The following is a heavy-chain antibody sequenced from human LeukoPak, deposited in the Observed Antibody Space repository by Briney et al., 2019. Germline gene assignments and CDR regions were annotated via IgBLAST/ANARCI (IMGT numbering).Heavy chain of an antibody. D-gene: IGHD2-21*01. CDR2: ISALSDNT. V-gene: IGHV3-23*01. Sequence: GGSLRLSCVASGLIFSNYGMSWVRQAPGRGLEWISTISALSDNTHYADSVKGRFAISRDNSKNTVYLQMNSLRSEDTAIYFCAKDCCGEAFFGYWGQGVLVTVSS. CDR3: AKDCCGEAFFGY. J-gene: IGHJ4*02. CDR1: GLIFSNYG.